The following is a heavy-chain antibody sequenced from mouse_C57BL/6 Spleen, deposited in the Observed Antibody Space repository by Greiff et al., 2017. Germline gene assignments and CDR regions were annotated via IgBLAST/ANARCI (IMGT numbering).Heavy chain of an antibody. CDR3: AKGILGRGDY. V-gene: IGHV1-42*01. CDR1: GYSFTGYY. J-gene: IGHJ2*01. CDR2: INPSTGGT. D-gene: IGHD4-1*01. Sequence: EVQLQQSGPELVKPGASVKISCKASGYSFTGYYMNWVKQSPEKSLEWIGEINPSTGGTTYNQKFKAKATLTVDKSSSTAYMQLKSLTSEDSAVYYCAKGILGRGDYWGQGTTLTVSS.